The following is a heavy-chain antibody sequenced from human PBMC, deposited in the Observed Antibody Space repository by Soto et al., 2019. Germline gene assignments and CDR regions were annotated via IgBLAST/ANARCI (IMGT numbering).Heavy chain of an antibody. CDR2: ISAYNGNT. J-gene: IGHJ6*02. CDR1: GYTFTSYG. Sequence: QVQLVQSGAEVKKPGASVKVSCKASGYTFTSYGISWVRQAPGQGLEWMGWISAYNGNTNYAQKLQGRVTMTTDTPTSTAYMELRSLRSDDTAVYYCASADYDFWSGYPRDYYYGMDVWGQGTTVTVSS. D-gene: IGHD3-3*01. CDR3: ASADYDFWSGYPRDYYYGMDV. V-gene: IGHV1-18*04.